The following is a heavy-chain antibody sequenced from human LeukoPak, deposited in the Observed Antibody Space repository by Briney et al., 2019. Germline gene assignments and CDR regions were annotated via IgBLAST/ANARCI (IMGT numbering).Heavy chain of an antibody. J-gene: IGHJ4*02. V-gene: IGHV4-38-2*02. CDR1: GYSISSGYY. Sequence: PSETLSLTCTVSGYSISSGYYWGWIRQPPGKGLEWIGSIYHSGSTYYNPSLKSRVTISVDTSKNQFSLKLSSVTAADTAVYYCARGVVGAPNYFDYWGQGTLVTVSS. CDR2: IYHSGST. CDR3: ARGVVGAPNYFDY. D-gene: IGHD1-26*01.